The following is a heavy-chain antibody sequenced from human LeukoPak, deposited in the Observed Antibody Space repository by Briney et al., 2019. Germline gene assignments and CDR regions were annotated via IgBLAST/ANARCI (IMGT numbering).Heavy chain of an antibody. CDR1: GGSISSGSYY. CDR3: ARVGCSSTSCYFGAFDI. Sequence: SQTLSLTCTVSGGSISSGSYYWSWIRQPAGKGLEWIGRIYTSGSTNYNPSLKSRVTMSVDTSKNQFSLKLSSVTAADTAVYYCARVGCSSTSCYFGAFDIWGQGTMVTVSS. CDR2: IYTSGST. D-gene: IGHD2-2*01. V-gene: IGHV4-61*02. J-gene: IGHJ3*02.